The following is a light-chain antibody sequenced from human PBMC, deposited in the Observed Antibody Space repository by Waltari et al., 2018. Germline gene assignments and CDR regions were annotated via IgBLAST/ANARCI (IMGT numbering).Light chain of an antibody. V-gene: IGLV5-37*01. Sequence: QPVLTQPPSSSASPGESARLTCTLPSAINVGSYNIYWSQQKPGSPPRYLLYYSSDSDKGQGSGAPIRFSGSTDAAANTGILLITGLQSEDEADYYCMIWRSNASGVFGGGTKLTVL. CDR1: SAINVGSYN. J-gene: IGLJ3*02. CDR3: MIWRSNASGV. CDR2: YSSDSDK.